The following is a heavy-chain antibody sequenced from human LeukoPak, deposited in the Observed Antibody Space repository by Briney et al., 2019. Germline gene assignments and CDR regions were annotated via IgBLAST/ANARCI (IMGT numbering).Heavy chain of an antibody. CDR2: INWNGGST. D-gene: IGHD3-10*01. CDR3: ARDSPVLLWFGELLNDYYYYMDV. V-gene: IGHV3-20*04. J-gene: IGHJ6*03. Sequence: GGSLRLSCAASGFTFDDYGMSWVRQAPGKGLEWVSGINWNGGSTGYADSVKGRFTISRDNAKNSLYLQMNSLRAEDTAVYYCARDSPVLLWFGELLNDYYYYMDVWGKGTTVTISS. CDR1: GFTFDDYG.